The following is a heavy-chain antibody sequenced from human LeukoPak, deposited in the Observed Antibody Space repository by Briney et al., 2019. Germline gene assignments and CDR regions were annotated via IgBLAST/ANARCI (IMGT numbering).Heavy chain of an antibody. CDR1: GLTFSSYP. Sequence: GGSLRLSCAASGLTFSSYPMHWVRQAPGKGLEWVSAISGGGGSTPYADSVKGRFTISRDNTKNTLYLQMNSLRAEDTAVYFCAKGAYFSGSYGFAFDYWGQGNLVTVSS. D-gene: IGHD3-10*01. J-gene: IGHJ4*02. CDR3: AKGAYFSGSYGFAFDY. V-gene: IGHV3-23*01. CDR2: ISGGGGST.